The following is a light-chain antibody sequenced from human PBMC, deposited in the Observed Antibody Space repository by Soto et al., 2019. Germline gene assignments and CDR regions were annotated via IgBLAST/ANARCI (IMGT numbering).Light chain of an antibody. CDR2: GAF. CDR1: QSGSNN. J-gene: IGKJ1*01. CDR3: QQYNNWVAT. V-gene: IGKV3-15*01. Sequence: DIVLTQSPSTLSVSPGERATLSCRASQSGSNNLAWYQQKPGQAPRLLIYGAFPRDTGIPDRLGGSGSGTDFILSISSLQSEDFAVYYCQQYNNWVATFGQGTKWIS.